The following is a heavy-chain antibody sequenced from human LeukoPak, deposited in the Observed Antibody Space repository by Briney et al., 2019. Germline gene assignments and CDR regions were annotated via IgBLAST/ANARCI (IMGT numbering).Heavy chain of an antibody. CDR2: INWNSGNI. D-gene: IGHD5-18*01. CDR1: GFTFDDYA. V-gene: IGHV3-9*01. Sequence: PGRSLRLSCAASGFTFDDYAMHWVRQAPGKGLEWVSGINWNSGNIGYADSVKGRFTISRDNAKNSLYLQMNSLRVEDTALYYCAKDARGYMDYFDYWGQGTLVTVSS. CDR3: AKDARGYMDYFDY. J-gene: IGHJ4*02.